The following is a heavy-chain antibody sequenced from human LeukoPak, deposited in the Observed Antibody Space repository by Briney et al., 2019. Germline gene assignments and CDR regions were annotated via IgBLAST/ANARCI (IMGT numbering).Heavy chain of an antibody. V-gene: IGHV3-9*01. CDR2: ISWNSGSI. J-gene: IGHJ4*02. CDR1: GFTFSSYN. CDR3: AKEGGAFEELQSFDY. Sequence: PGGSLRLSCAASGFTFSSYNMNWVRQAPGKGLEWVSGISWNSGSIGYADSVKGRFTISRDNAKNSLYLQMNSLRAEDTALYYCAKEGGAFEELQSFDYWGQGTLVTVSS. D-gene: IGHD3-10*01.